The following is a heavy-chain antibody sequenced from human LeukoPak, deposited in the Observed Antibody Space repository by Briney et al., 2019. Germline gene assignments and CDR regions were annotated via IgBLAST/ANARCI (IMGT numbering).Heavy chain of an antibody. CDR2: ISWNGATI. D-gene: IGHD6-6*01. Sequence: GGSLRLSCAASGFTFHDYAMHWVRQAPGKGLEWVSGISWNGATIDYADSVKGRFTISRDNAKNSLYLQMNSLRPEDMALYYCAKGLTYSSSSLFDYWGQGTLVAVSS. CDR1: GFTFHDYA. V-gene: IGHV3-9*03. J-gene: IGHJ4*02. CDR3: AKGLTYSSSSLFDY.